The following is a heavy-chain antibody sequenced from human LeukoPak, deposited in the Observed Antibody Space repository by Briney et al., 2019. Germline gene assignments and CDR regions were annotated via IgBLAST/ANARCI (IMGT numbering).Heavy chain of an antibody. CDR3: ARVPHRMYFDY. CDR2: IYYSGST. J-gene: IGHJ4*02. V-gene: IGHV4-59*01. Sequence: SETLSLTCTVSGGSISSYYWSWIRQPPGKGLEWIGYIYYSGSTNYNPSLKSRVTISVDTSKNQFSLKLSSVTAADTAVYYCARVPHRMYFDYWGQGTLVTVSS. CDR1: GGSISSYY. D-gene: IGHD2-15*01.